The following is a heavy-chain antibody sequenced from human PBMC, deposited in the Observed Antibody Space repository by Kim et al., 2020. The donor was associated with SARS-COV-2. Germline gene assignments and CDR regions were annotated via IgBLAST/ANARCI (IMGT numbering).Heavy chain of an antibody. Sequence: YAQKFQGSVTITADESTSTAYMELSSLRSEDTAVYYCARALNGDYGLVDYWGQGTLVTVSS. V-gene: IGHV1-69*01. D-gene: IGHD4-17*01. J-gene: IGHJ4*02. CDR3: ARALNGDYGLVDY.